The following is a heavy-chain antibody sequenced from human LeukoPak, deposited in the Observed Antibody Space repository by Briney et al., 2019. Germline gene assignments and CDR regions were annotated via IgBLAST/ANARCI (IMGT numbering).Heavy chain of an antibody. Sequence: SETLSLTCTVSGGSISSYYWTWIRQPPGKGLEWIGYIYYSGSTTYNPSLKSRVTISIDTSKNQFSLKLTSVTAADTAVYYCARDDGRFAYYYMDVWGKGTTVTVSS. D-gene: IGHD1-26*01. CDR1: GGSISSYY. CDR2: IYYSGST. V-gene: IGHV4-59*01. J-gene: IGHJ6*03. CDR3: ARDDGRFAYYYMDV.